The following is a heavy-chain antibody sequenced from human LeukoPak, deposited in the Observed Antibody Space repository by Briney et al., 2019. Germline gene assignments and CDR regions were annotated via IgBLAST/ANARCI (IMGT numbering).Heavy chain of an antibody. J-gene: IGHJ4*02. D-gene: IGHD5-18*01. Sequence: PGGSLRLSCAASGFTFDDYAMHWVRQAPGKGLEWVSLISWDGGSTYYADSVKGRFTISRDNSKNSLYLQMNSLRAEDTALYYCAKAKQEAGCSYGYFDYWGQGTLVTVSS. CDR3: AKAKQEAGCSYGYFDY. CDR1: GFTFDDYA. CDR2: ISWDGGST. V-gene: IGHV3-43D*03.